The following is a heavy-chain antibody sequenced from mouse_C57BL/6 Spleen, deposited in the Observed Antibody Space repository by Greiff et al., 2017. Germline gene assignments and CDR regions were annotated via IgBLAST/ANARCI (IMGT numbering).Heavy chain of an antibody. J-gene: IGHJ2*01. CDR2: ISSGGSYT. Sequence: DVKLVESGGDLVKPGGSLKLSCAASGFTFSSYGMSWVRQTPDKRLEWVATISSGGSYTYYPDSVKGRFTISRDNAKNTLYLQMSSLKSEDTAMXYCARHPIYYLDDWGQGTTLTVSS. CDR1: GFTFSSYG. D-gene: IGHD2-1*01. CDR3: ARHPIYYLDD. V-gene: IGHV5-6*02.